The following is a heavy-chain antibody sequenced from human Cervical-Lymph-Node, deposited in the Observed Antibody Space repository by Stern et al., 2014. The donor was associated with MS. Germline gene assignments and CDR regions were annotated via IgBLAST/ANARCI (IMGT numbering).Heavy chain of an antibody. Sequence: QLVQSGAEVKKPGSSVKISCKASGGTFSSFSISWVRQAPGQGLVWMGGIIPVLGTTNYAQTFQGKLTLAADESTSTVYMELSSLRFEDTAVYFCARDALGRGPFDSWGQGTLVTVSS. CDR1: GGTFSSFS. D-gene: IGHD5-12*01. CDR3: ARDALGRGPFDS. CDR2: IIPVLGTT. J-gene: IGHJ4*02. V-gene: IGHV1-69*01.